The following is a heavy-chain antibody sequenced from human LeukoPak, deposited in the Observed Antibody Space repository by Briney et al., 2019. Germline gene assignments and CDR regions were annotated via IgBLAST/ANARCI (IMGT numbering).Heavy chain of an antibody. J-gene: IGHJ4*02. D-gene: IGHD6-6*01. CDR1: RFTFSNYG. Sequence: GGSLRLSCAASRFTFSNYGVNWVRQAPGKGLEWVAVISYDGSNKYYADSVKGRFTISRDNSKNTLYLQMNSLRAEDTAVYYCARAGYSSSFIDYWGQGTLVTVSS. CDR2: ISYDGSNK. CDR3: ARAGYSSSFIDY. V-gene: IGHV3-30*03.